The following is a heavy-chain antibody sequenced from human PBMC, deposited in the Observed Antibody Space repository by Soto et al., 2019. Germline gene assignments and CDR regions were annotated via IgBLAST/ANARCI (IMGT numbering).Heavy chain of an antibody. CDR1: GGSVNSGSYY. Sequence: QVQLQESGPGQVKTSETLSLTCTVSGGSVNSGSYYWSWIRQSPGKGLECLGHVYYSGTTKYNPSLKGRVSMSIDTAQNQFSLKLYSVTAADSAMYYCTRDYWSTEFRFDSWGQGTLVTVSS. CDR2: VYYSGTT. J-gene: IGHJ4*02. D-gene: IGHD2-2*01. V-gene: IGHV4-61*01. CDR3: TRDYWSTEFRFDS.